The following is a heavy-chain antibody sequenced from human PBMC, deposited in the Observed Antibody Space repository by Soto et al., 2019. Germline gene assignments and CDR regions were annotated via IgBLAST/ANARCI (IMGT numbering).Heavy chain of an antibody. D-gene: IGHD3-10*01. CDR2: IYSGGST. Sequence: GGSLRLSCAVSGFPVSNNYMSWVRQAPGKGLEWVSVIYSGGSTYYADSLKGRFTISRDNSINTLYLQINSLRAEDTAVYYCAGDPSGLYDAFDIWGQGTMVTVSS. CDR1: GFPVSNNY. J-gene: IGHJ3*02. CDR3: AGDPSGLYDAFDI. V-gene: IGHV3-53*01.